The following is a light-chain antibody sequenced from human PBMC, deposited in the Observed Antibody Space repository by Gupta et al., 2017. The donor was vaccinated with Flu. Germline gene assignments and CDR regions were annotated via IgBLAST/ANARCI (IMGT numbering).Light chain of an antibody. CDR3: QHENSSPKT. J-gene: IGKJ1*01. V-gene: IGKV1-16*01. Sequence: PSSLSASVGDRSTITWRASKGISNYLAWVQQKPGKAPKFLIYAASRLYSGVPSRFSGSGSGTEFTLTISSQQPEDFAIYYCQHENSSPKTFGQRTRVEIK. CDR1: KGISNY. CDR2: AAS.